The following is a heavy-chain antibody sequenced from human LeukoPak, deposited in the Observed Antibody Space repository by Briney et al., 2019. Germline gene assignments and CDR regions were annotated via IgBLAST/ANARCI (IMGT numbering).Heavy chain of an antibody. D-gene: IGHD1-26*01. CDR1: GGSISSGSYY. Sequence: SQTLSLTCTVSGGSISSGSYYWSWIRQPAGKGLEWIGRIYTSGSTNYNPSLKSRVTTSVDTSKNQFSLKLSSVTAADTAVYYCARGARSYSIVGATRAFDIWGQGTMVTVSS. J-gene: IGHJ3*02. V-gene: IGHV4-61*02. CDR3: ARGARSYSIVGATRAFDI. CDR2: IYTSGST.